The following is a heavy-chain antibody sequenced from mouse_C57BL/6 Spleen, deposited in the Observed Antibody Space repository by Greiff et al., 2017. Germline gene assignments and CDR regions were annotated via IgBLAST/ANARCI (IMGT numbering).Heavy chain of an antibody. Sequence: VQLQQPGPELVKPGASVKISCKASGYSFTDYNMNWVKQSTGKSLEWIGVINPNFGSTSYNQKFKGKATLTVDQSSSTAYMQLNSLTSEDSAVYYCASSYYYGSNFFAYWGQGTLVTVSA. CDR1: GYSFTDYN. CDR3: ASSYYYGSNFFAY. V-gene: IGHV1-39*01. J-gene: IGHJ3*01. CDR2: INPNFGST. D-gene: IGHD1-1*01.